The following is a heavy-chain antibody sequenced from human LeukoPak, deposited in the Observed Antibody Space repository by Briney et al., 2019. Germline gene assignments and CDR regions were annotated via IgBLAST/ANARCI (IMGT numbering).Heavy chain of an antibody. J-gene: IGHJ4*02. CDR3: ARGPNYFDY. CDR1: GGSFSGYY. V-gene: IGHV4-34*01. Sequence: SETLSLTCAVYGGSFSGYYWSWIRQPPGKGLEWIGEINHSGSTNYNPSLKSRVTISVDTSKNQFSLKLGSVTAADTAVYYCARGPNYFDYWGQGTLVTVSS. CDR2: INHSGST.